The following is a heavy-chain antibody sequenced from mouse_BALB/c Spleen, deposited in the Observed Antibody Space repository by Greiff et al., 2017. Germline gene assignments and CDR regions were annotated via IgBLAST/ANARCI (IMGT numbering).Heavy chain of an antibody. J-gene: IGHJ4*01. CDR2: ISYSGST. CDR3: ARCGNYDYAMDY. D-gene: IGHD2-1*01. Sequence: EVQLQESGPGLVKPSQSLSLTCTVTGYSITSDYAWNWLRQPPGNILEWMGYISYSGSTSYNPSLKSRISITRDTSKNHFFLQLNSVTTEDTATYYCARCGNYDYAMDYWGQGTSVTVSS. CDR1: GYSITSDYA. V-gene: IGHV3-2*02.